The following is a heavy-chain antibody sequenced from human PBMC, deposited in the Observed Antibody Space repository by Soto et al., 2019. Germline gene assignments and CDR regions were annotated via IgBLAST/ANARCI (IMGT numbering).Heavy chain of an antibody. CDR1: GGTLSSYA. CDR2: IIPIFGTA. J-gene: IGHJ1*01. CDR3: ARDVQQQLTEYFQH. V-gene: IGHV1-69*13. D-gene: IGHD6-13*01. Sequence: ASVKVSCKASGGTLSSYAISWVRQAPGQGLEWMGGIIPIFGTANYAQKFQGRVTITADESTSTAYMELSSLRSEDTAVYYCARDVQQQLTEYFQHWGQGTLVTVSS.